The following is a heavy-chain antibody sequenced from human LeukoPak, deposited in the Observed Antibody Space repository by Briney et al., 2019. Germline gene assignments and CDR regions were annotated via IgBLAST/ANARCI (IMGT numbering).Heavy chain of an antibody. CDR2: ISKSITRT. D-gene: IGHD3/OR15-3a*01. J-gene: IGHJ4*02. CDR1: VFTFSSYS. Sequence: GGSLRLSCAASVFTFSSYSMNCVRQAPGKGVEWVAYISKSITRTHYADSVEGRFIISRDNAKNSLYLQMNSLRDEDTAVYYCARDPDWLEYGGQGTLVTVSS. CDR3: ARDPDWLEY. V-gene: IGHV3-48*02.